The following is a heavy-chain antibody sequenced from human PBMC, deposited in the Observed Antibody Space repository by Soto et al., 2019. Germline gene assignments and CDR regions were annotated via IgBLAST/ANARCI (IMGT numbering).Heavy chain of an antibody. Sequence: GESLKISCEGSGYRFTNYWIGWVRQMPGKGLEWMGIIYPGDSETRYSPSFEGRVTISVDTSINTAYVPWSSLQASDTAIYYCARRVGTWPFHFDYWGQGTLVTVSS. V-gene: IGHV5-51*01. J-gene: IGHJ4*02. CDR3: ARRVGTWPFHFDY. CDR1: GYRFTNYW. CDR2: IYPGDSET.